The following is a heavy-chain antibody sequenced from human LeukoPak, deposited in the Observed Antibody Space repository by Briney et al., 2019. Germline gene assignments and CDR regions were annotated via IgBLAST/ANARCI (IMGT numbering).Heavy chain of an antibody. CDR3: GREMLSGKPYIDYFDY. D-gene: IGHD3-3*01. Sequence: PGGAPRLSCAAPGFTFSTYWMSWVRQAPGKGLEWLANIKEDGSETYYVDSVKGRFTISRDNAKNSLYLQMNSLRAEDTVVYYCGREMLSGKPYIDYFDYWGQGTLVTVSS. J-gene: IGHJ4*02. CDR2: IKEDGSET. V-gene: IGHV3-7*01. CDR1: GFTFSTYW.